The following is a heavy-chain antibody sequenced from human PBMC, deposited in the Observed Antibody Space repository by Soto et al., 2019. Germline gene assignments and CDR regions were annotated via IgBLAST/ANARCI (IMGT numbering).Heavy chain of an antibody. CDR2: IYPGDSDT. J-gene: IGHJ4*02. CDR1: GHSFTSYW. V-gene: IGHV5-51*01. Sequence: PGESLKIACKGAGHSFTSYWMGWVRQMPGKGLEWMGIIYPGDSDTRYSPSFQGQVTISADKSISTAYLQWSSLKASDTAMYYCARLGDCSSTSCLNFDYWGQGTLLTSPQ. CDR3: ARLGDCSSTSCLNFDY. D-gene: IGHD2-2*01.